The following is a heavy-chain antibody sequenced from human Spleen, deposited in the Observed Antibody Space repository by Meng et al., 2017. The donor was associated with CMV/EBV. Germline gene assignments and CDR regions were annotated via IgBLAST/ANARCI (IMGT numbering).Heavy chain of an antibody. D-gene: IGHD4-17*01. CDR2: MRYDGSVE. CDR1: GFSFVNYG. Sequence: GESLKISCEVSGFSFVNYGMHWVRQAPGKGLEWVAFMRYDGSVEYYADSVKGRFIMSREYSRNIVYLHMNTLRPEDTAVYYCAKETTDVDSGMDVWGQGTTVTVSS. CDR3: AKETTDVDSGMDV. J-gene: IGHJ6*02. V-gene: IGHV3-30*02.